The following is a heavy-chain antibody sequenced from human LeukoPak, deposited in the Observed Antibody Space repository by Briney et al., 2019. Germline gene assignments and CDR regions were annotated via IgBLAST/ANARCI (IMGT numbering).Heavy chain of an antibody. D-gene: IGHD3-3*01. CDR1: GFTFSSYA. CDR3: ARGLPSLRFLEWLLVDY. Sequence: GGSLRLSCAASGFTFSSYAMHWVRQAPGKGLEHVSAISSNGGSTYYANSVKGRFTISRDNSKNTLYLQMGSLRAEDMAVYYCARGLPSLRFLEWLLVDYWGQGTLVTVSS. CDR2: ISSNGGST. J-gene: IGHJ4*02. V-gene: IGHV3-64*01.